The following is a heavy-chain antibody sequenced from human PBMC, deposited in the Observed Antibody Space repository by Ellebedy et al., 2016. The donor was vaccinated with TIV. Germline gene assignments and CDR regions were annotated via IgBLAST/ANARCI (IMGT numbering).Heavy chain of an antibody. Sequence: GGSLRLXXAASGFKFDDYAMHWVRQGPGKGLEWVSGISWNSDSIGYVDSVKGRFTISRDNSKNTVYLQIYSLRAEDSAIYYCARDGCSTASCPYGGFDYWGQGTKVAVSA. V-gene: IGHV3-9*01. CDR2: ISWNSDSI. J-gene: IGHJ4*02. CDR1: GFKFDDYA. D-gene: IGHD2-2*01. CDR3: ARDGCSTASCPYGGFDY.